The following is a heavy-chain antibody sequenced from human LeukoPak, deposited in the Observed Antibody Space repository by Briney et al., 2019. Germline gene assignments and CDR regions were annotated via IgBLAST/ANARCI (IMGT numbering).Heavy chain of an antibody. D-gene: IGHD4-17*01. Sequence: GESLKISCKGPGYSVSIYWIGWVRQMPGKGLEWMGIIYPGDSDTSYSPSFQGQVTISADKSISTAYRQWSSLEASDTAIYYCARHSSWSSVTTPFDYWGQGTLVTVSS. J-gene: IGHJ4*02. V-gene: IGHV5-51*01. CDR2: IYPGDSDT. CDR1: GYSVSIYW. CDR3: ARHSSWSSVTTPFDY.